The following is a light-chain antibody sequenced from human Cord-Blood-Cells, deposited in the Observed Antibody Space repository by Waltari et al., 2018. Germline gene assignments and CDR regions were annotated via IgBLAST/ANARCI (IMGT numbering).Light chain of an antibody. CDR2: DVS. CDR3: SSYTSSSTLV. J-gene: IGLJ3*02. V-gene: IGLV2-14*01. Sequence: QSALTQPASVSGSPGQSITISCTGTSSDVGGYNYVSGYQQHPGKAPKLMIYDVSKRPSGFSNRSSGSKSGTTASLTISGLQAEDEADYYCSSYTSSSTLVFGGGTKLTVL. CDR1: SSDVGGYNY.